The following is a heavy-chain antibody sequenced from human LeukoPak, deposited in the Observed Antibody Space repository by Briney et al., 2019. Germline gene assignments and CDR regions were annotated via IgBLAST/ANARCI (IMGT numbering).Heavy chain of an antibody. CDR3: ARVRDISGHWGFLDY. V-gene: IGHV3-74*01. D-gene: IGHD6-19*01. J-gene: IGHJ4*02. Sequence: GGSLRLSCAASGFTFIIYEMNWVRQAPGKGLVWVSRINSDGSNTNYADSVKGRFTISRDNAKNTLYLQMNSLRAEDTAVFYCARVRDISGHWGFLDYWGQGTLVTVSS. CDR1: GFTFIIYE. CDR2: INSDGSNT.